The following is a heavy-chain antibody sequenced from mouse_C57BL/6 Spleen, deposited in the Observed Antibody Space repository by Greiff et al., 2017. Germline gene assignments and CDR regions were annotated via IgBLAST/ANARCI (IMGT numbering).Heavy chain of an antibody. CDR2: IDPNSGGA. CDR3: ARERYGSRWDAMDY. V-gene: IGHV1-72*01. Sequence: QVQLQQPGAELVKPGASVKLSCKASGYTFTSYWMHWVKQRPGRGLEWIGRIDPNSGGAKYNEKFKSKATLTVDKPSSTAYMQLSSLTSEDSAVDYYARERYGSRWDAMDYWGQGTSVTVSS. CDR1: GYTFTSYW. J-gene: IGHJ4*01. D-gene: IGHD1-1*01.